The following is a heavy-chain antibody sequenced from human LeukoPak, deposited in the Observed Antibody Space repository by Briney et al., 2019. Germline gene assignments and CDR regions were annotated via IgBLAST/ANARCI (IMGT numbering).Heavy chain of an antibody. CDR2: ISSTSNTI. Sequence: PGGSLRLSCAASGFTFNSYEMNWVRQAPGKGLEWVSYISSTSNTIYYADSVRGRFTISRDNAKNSLYLQMNSLRAEDTAVYYCARGESSGWDRQDFFDYWGQGTLVTVSS. CDR3: ARGESSGWDRQDFFDY. V-gene: IGHV3-48*03. CDR1: GFTFNSYE. J-gene: IGHJ4*02. D-gene: IGHD6-19*01.